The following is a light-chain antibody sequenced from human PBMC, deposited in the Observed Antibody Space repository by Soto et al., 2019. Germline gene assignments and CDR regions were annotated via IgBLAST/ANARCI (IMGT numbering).Light chain of an antibody. V-gene: IGKV3-11*01. J-gene: IGKJ4*01. CDR2: DAS. CDR1: QSVSSS. CDR3: QQHSNWPLT. Sequence: EIVLIQSPATLSLSPGEIATLSCRASQSVSSSLAWYQQNPGQAPRLLIFDASNRATGIPVRFSGSGSGTDFTLTISSLEPEDFTVYYCQQHSNWPLTFGGGTKVDI.